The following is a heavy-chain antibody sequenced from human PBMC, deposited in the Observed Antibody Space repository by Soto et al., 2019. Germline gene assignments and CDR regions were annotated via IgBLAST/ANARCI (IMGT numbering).Heavy chain of an antibody. CDR1: GFSLTTYS. J-gene: IGHJ4*02. V-gene: IGHV3-48*02. CDR2: ITSSSNII. Sequence: EEQLVESGGGLVQPGGSLRLSCAASGFSLTTYSMNWVRQAPGKGLEWVSYITSSSNIIYYADSVKGRFTVSRDNAKNSLDLQMNSLRDEDTAVYYCARDSKTWSGYPIDYWGQGTLVTVSS. CDR3: ARDSKTWSGYPIDY. D-gene: IGHD3-3*01.